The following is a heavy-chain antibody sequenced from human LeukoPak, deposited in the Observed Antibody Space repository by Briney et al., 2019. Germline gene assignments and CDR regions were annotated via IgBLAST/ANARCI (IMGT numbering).Heavy chain of an antibody. J-gene: IGHJ4*02. V-gene: IGHV1-8*01. D-gene: IGHD3-10*01. Sequence: ASVKVSCKASGYTFTSYDINWVRQATGQGLEWMGWMNPNSGNTGYAQKFQGRVTMTRNTSISTAYMELSSLRSEDTAVYYCARDRVRGVIIPLGYWGQGTLVTVSS. CDR3: ARDRVRGVIIPLGY. CDR2: MNPNSGNT. CDR1: GYTFTSYD.